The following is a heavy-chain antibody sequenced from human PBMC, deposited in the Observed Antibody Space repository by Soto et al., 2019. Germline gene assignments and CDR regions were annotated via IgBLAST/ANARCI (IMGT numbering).Heavy chain of an antibody. CDR2: IYPADSQT. CDR3: VRQATWYKSKWFGP. V-gene: IGHV5-51*01. D-gene: IGHD1-20*01. J-gene: IGHJ5*02. Sequence: PGESLKISCEVSGFTFTNYWIAWVRQMPGKGLEWMGGIYPADSQTRYSPTFQGQVAISADKSVNTAYLQWRSLKASDTAIYFCVRQATWYKSKWFGPWGQGTLVTVSS. CDR1: GFTFTNYW.